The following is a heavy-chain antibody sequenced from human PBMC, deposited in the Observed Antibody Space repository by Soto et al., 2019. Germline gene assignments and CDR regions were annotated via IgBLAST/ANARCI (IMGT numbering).Heavy chain of an antibody. CDR1: GGSISSSSYY. J-gene: IGHJ3*02. Sequence: QLQLQESGPGLVKPSETLSLTCTVSGGSISSSSYYWGWIRQPPGKGLEWIGSIYYSGSTYYNPSRRSRVTISVDTSKNQFPLKLSSVTAADTAVYYCARLYSGYDFFIDAFDIWGQGTMVTVSS. D-gene: IGHD5-12*01. V-gene: IGHV4-39*01. CDR2: IYYSGST. CDR3: ARLYSGYDFFIDAFDI.